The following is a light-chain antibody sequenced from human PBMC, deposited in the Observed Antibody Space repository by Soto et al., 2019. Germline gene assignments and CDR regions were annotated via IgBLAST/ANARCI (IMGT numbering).Light chain of an antibody. CDR3: RQRSDWPPFT. CDR1: QSVTNY. CDR2: DAS. V-gene: IGKV3-11*01. J-gene: IGKJ5*01. Sequence: EIVLTQSPATLSLSPGERATLSCRASQSVTNYLAWYQQKPGQAPRLLIYDASIRATGIPARFSGSGSGTDFTLTISSLEPEDFAVYYCRQRSDWPPFTFGQGTRLETK.